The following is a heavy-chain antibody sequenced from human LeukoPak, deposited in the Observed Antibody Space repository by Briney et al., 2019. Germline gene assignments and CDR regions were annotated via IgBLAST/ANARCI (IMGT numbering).Heavy chain of an antibody. CDR1: GHNFHNYG. D-gene: IGHD5-18*01. Sequence: GASVKVSCKDSGHNFHNYGISWVRPAPGQGLEWMGGISAYDGHTDYAQNLQGRVTVTTDTSTNTAYMELRSLRSDDTAVYYCVRAERTAITHDYWGQGTLVTVSS. CDR3: VRAERTAITHDY. CDR2: ISAYDGHT. V-gene: IGHV1-18*01. J-gene: IGHJ4*02.